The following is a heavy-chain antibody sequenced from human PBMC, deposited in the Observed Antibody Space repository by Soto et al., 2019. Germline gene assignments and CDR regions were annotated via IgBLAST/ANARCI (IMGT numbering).Heavy chain of an antibody. CDR3: ASISGIAVDYYYGMDV. Sequence: EVQLVESGGGLVKPGGSLRLSCAASGFTFSSYSMNWVRQAPGKGLEWVSSISSSSSYIYYADSVKGRFTISRDNAKNSLYLQMNSLRAEDTAVYYCASISGIAVDYYYGMDVWGQGTTVTVSS. V-gene: IGHV3-21*01. J-gene: IGHJ6*02. CDR1: GFTFSSYS. D-gene: IGHD6-13*01. CDR2: ISSSSSYI.